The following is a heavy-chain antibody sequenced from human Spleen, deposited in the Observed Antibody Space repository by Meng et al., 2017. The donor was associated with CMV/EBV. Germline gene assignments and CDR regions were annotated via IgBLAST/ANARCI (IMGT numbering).Heavy chain of an antibody. CDR1: GFTFSSYA. D-gene: IGHD6-13*01. V-gene: IGHV3-23*01. J-gene: IGHJ4*02. CDR2: ISGSGGST. CDR3: AKGSSSWMSTDY. Sequence: GESLKISCAASGFTFSSYAMSWVRQAPGKGLEWVSAISGSGGSTYYADSVKGRFTISRDNSENTLYLQMNSLRAEDTAVYYCAKGSSSWMSTDYWGQGTLVTVSS.